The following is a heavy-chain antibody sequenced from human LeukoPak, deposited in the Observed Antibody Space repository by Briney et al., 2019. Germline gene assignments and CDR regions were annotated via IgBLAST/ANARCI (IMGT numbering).Heavy chain of an antibody. J-gene: IGHJ5*02. Sequence: SQTLSLTCTVSGGSISSGGYYWSWIRQPPGKGLECIGYIYHSGSTYYNPSLKSRVTISVDTSKNQFSLKLSSVTAADTAVYYCARQVAARENWFDPWGQGTLVTVSS. CDR1: GGSISSGGYY. CDR2: IYHSGST. V-gene: IGHV4-30-2*03. CDR3: ARQVAARENWFDP. D-gene: IGHD6-6*01.